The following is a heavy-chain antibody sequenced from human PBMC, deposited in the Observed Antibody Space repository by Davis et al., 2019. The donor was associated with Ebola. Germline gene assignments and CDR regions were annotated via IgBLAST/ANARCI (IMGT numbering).Heavy chain of an antibody. CDR1: GFTFSSYA. CDR2: ISGSGGST. Sequence: GESLKISCAASGFTFSSYAMSWVRQAPGKGLEWVSAISGSGGSTYYADSVKGRFTISRDNAKNSLYLQMNSLRDEDTAVYYCARGYRGYSYGRYNWFDPWGQGTLVTVSS. CDR3: ARGYRGYSYGRYNWFDP. J-gene: IGHJ5*02. D-gene: IGHD5-18*01. V-gene: IGHV3-23*01.